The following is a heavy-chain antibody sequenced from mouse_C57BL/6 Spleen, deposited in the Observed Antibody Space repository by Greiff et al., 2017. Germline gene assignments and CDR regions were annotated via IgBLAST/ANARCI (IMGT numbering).Heavy chain of an antibody. J-gene: IGHJ3*01. CDR3: AREYYGSSYGFAY. Sequence: QVQLQQSGAELVRPGSSVKLSCKASGYTFTSYWMHWVKQRPIQGLEWIGNIDPSDSETHYNQKFKDKATLTVDKSSSTAYMQLSSLTSEDSAVYYCAREYYGSSYGFAYWGQGTLVTVSA. CDR2: IDPSDSET. V-gene: IGHV1-52*01. D-gene: IGHD1-1*01. CDR1: GYTFTSYW.